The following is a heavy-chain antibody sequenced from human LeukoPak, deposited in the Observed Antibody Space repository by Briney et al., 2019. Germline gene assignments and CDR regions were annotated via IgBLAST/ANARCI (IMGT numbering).Heavy chain of an antibody. CDR1: GYTFSGYY. J-gene: IGHJ4*02. V-gene: IGHV1-2*02. D-gene: IGHD2-15*01. Sequence: GASVKVSCKASGYTFSGYYIHWVRQAPGQGLEWMGYSSPNSGGANSAQKFRGRVTMTRDTSISTAYMELTRLGSDDTAVYYCAREGDGLLSKDFDYWGQGTLVTVSS. CDR3: AREGDGLLSKDFDY. CDR2: SSPNSGGA.